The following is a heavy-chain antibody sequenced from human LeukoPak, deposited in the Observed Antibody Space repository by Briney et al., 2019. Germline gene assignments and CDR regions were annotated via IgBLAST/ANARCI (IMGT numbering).Heavy chain of an antibody. CDR2: MNPNSGNT. V-gene: IGHV1-8*01. CDR3: ARDSGSGSFYNVFSYYYDYYMDV. J-gene: IGHJ6*03. D-gene: IGHD3-10*01. Sequence: ASVKVSCKASGYTFTSYDINWVRQATGQGLEWMGWMNPNSGNTGYAQKFQGRVTMTRNTSISTAYMELSSLRSEDTAVYYCARDSGSGSFYNVFSYYYDYYMDVWGKGTTVTISS. CDR1: GYTFTSYD.